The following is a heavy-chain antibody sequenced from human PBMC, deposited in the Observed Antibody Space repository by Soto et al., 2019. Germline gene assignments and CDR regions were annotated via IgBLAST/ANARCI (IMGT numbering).Heavy chain of an antibody. Sequence: GESLKISCKGSEYSFTSYWISWVRQMPGKGLEWMGRIDPSDSYTNYSPSFQGHVTISADKPISTAYLQWSSLKASDTAMYYCARQVVIEYYYGMDVWGQGTTVTVSS. V-gene: IGHV5-10-1*01. CDR3: ARQVVIEYYYGMDV. D-gene: IGHD3-22*01. J-gene: IGHJ6*02. CDR1: EYSFTSYW. CDR2: IDPSDSYT.